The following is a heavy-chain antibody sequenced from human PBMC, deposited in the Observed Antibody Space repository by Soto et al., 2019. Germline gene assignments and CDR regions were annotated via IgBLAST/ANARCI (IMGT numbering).Heavy chain of an antibody. CDR1: GFTFSSYA. V-gene: IGHV3-23*01. J-gene: IGHJ6*02. D-gene: IGHD1-26*01. CDR2: ISNSGGST. Sequence: EVQLLESGGGLVQPGGSLRLSCAASGFTFSSYAMSWVRQAPGKGLEWVSTISNSGGSTYYADSVKGRFTISRDNSKKTLYLQMTSLRAEDTAVYFCAKERWEGYGMDGWGQGTTVTVSS. CDR3: AKERWEGYGMDG.